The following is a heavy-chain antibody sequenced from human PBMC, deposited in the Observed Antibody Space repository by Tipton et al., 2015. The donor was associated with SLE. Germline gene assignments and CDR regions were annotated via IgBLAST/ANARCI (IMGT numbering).Heavy chain of an antibody. V-gene: IGHV4-31*03. J-gene: IGHJ3*01. D-gene: IGHD2-15*01. CDR1: GTSISSSGYY. CDR2: IYHSGST. Sequence: TLSLTCTVSGTSISSSGYYWNWVRRRPGEGLEWIGYIYHSGSTYYNPSLESRAFILADTSKNQYSLKLTSVNDADTAVYYCEGTKDVFDVWGLGTTVTVSS. CDR3: EGTKDVFDV.